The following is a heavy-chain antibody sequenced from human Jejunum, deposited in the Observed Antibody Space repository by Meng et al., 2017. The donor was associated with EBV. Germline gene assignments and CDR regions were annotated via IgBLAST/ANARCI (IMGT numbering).Heavy chain of an antibody. CDR3: ARVDYYDTSGNVDF. V-gene: IGHV4-39*01. D-gene: IGHD3-22*01. CDR1: GGSISSYTYY. Sequence: LHRQDAGPGLVKPSETLSLTCSVSGGSISSYTYYWGWIRQPPGKGLEWIGTIDYRENTYYNPSLKSRITISVDTPKNQFSLKLTSMTAADTALYYCARVDYYDTSGNVDFWGQGALVTVSS. CDR2: IDYRENT. J-gene: IGHJ4*02.